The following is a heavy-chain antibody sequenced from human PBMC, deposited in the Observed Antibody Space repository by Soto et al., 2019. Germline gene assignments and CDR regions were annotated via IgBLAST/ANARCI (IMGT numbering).Heavy chain of an antibody. CDR1: GFTVSSDY. V-gene: IGHV3-66*01. CDR3: ARDPGDRNGMIV. CDR2: IYRGGST. Sequence: EVQVVESGGGLVQPGGSLRLSCVASGFTVSSDYMDWVRQAPGKGLEWVSVIYRGGSTYYADSVKGRFTISRDNSKNTWYLQMNSLRAEDTAVYYCARDPGDRNGMIVWGQGTTVTVSS. D-gene: IGHD1-26*01. J-gene: IGHJ6*02.